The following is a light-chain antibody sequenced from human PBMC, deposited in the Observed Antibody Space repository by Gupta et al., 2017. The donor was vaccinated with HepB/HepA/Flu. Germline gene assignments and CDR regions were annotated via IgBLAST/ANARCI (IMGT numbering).Light chain of an antibody. CDR2: LNSDGSN. J-gene: IGLJ3*02. CDR1: SGHSNYA. CDR3: QTWGSGIRV. V-gene: IGLV4-69*01. Sequence: QLVLTQSPSASAYLGASVKLTCTLSSGHSNYAIAWNQQQPEKGPRHLMKLNSDGSNRKGDVIPDCFSGYSSGAERFLTISSLQSEDEADYYCQTWGSGIRVFGGGTKLTVL.